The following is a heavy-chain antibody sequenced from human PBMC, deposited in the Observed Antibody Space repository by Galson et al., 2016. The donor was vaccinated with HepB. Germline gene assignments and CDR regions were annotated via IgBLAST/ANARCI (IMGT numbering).Heavy chain of an antibody. CDR3: ARFIASPWNDYYYYGMDV. V-gene: IGHV3-30-3*01. Sequence: SLRLSCADSGFIFRSYAMNWVRQAPGKGLEWLAVISNDGSNNYFADSVKCRFTISRDNSKNTLYLQMNSLRAEDTAVYYCARFIASPWNDYYYYGMDVWGKGTTVTVSS. J-gene: IGHJ6*04. CDR1: GFIFRSYA. D-gene: IGHD1-1*01. CDR2: ISNDGSNN.